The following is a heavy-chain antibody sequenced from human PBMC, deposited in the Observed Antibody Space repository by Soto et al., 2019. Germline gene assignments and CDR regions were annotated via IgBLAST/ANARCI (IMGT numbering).Heavy chain of an antibody. CDR1: GVSINTNYY. J-gene: IGHJ4*02. CDR2: IYYSGST. CDR3: ARVPDY. V-gene: IGHV4-31*02. D-gene: IGHD2-2*01. Sequence: TSETLSLTCLVSGVSINTNYYWSWIRQHPGKGLEWIGYIYYSGSTYYNPSLKSRVTISVDTSKNQFSLKLSSVTAADTAVYYCARVPDYWGQGILVTSPQ.